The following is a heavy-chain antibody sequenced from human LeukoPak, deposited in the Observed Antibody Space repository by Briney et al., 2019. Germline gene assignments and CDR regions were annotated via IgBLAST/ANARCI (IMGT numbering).Heavy chain of an antibody. CDR2: INHSGST. V-gene: IGHV4-34*01. CDR3: ARKGQGIVVVPAAMAFDY. CDR1: GGSFSGYY. J-gene: IGHJ4*02. Sequence: SETLSLTCAVYGGSFSGYYWSWIRQPPGKGLEWIGEINHSGSTNYNPSLKSRVTISVDTSKNQFPLKLSSVTAADTAVYYCARKGQGIVVVPAAMAFDYWGQGTLVTVSS. D-gene: IGHD2-2*01.